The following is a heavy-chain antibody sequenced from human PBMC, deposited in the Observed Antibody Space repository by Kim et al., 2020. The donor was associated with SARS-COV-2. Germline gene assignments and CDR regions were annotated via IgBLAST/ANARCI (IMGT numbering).Heavy chain of an antibody. V-gene: IGHV5-10-1*01. CDR1: GYSFTSYW. D-gene: IGHD3-10*01. J-gene: IGHJ3*02. CDR3: ARHSTYYYGSDYAFDI. Sequence: GESLKISCKGSGYSFTSYWISWVRQMPGKGLEWMGRIDPSDSYTNYSPSFQGHVTISADKSISTAYLQWSSLKASDTAMYYCARHSTYYYGSDYAFDIWGQGTMVTVSS. CDR2: IDPSDSYT.